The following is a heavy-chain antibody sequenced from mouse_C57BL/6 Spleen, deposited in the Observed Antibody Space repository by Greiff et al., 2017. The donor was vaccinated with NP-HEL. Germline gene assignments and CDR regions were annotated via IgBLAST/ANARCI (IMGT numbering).Heavy chain of an antibody. CDR1: GYTFTSYW. CDR2: IYPGSGST. CDR3: ARWGTGTGWFAY. Sequence: VQLQQPGAELVKPGASVKMSCKASGYTFTSYWITWVKQRPGQGLEWIGDIYPGSGSTNYNEKFKSKATLTVDTSSSTAYMQLSSLTSEDSAVYYCARWGTGTGWFAYWGQGTLVTVSA. V-gene: IGHV1-55*01. D-gene: IGHD4-1*01. J-gene: IGHJ3*01.